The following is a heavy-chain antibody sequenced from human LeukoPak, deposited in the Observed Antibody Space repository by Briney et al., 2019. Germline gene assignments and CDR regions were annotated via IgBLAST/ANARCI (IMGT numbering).Heavy chain of an antibody. J-gene: IGHJ4*02. CDR1: GYTFTSYY. V-gene: IGHV1-8*03. D-gene: IGHD1-26*01. CDR2: MNPNSGNT. Sequence: ASVKVSCKASGYTFTSYYMHWVRQAPGQGLEWMGWMNPNSGNTGYAQNFQGRVTFTRNTSITTAYMELSGLRSEDTAVYYCARGHFGEVELSDYWGQGTLVTVSS. CDR3: ARGHFGEVELSDY.